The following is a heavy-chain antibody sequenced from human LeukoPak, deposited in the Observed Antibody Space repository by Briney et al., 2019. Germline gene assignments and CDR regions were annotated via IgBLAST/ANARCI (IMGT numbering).Heavy chain of an antibody. CDR2: TYYRSKWYN. J-gene: IGHJ3*02. V-gene: IGHV6-1*01. CDR3: ARDFEAAAGTGALNAFDI. CDR1: GDSVSSNSAA. Sequence: SQTLSLTCAISGDSVSSNSAAWNWIRQSPSRGLEWLGRTYYRSKWYNDYAVSVKSRITINPDTSKNQFSLQLNSVTPEDTAVYYCARDFEAAAGTGALNAFDIWGQGTMVTVSS. D-gene: IGHD6-13*01.